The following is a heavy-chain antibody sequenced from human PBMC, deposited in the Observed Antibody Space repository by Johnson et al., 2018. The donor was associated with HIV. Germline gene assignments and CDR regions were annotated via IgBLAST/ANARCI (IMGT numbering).Heavy chain of an antibody. Sequence: VQLVESGGGLVQPGGSLRLSCAASGFTFSSYAMSWVRQAPGKGLEWVSAISGGSTYYADSRKGRFTISRDNSKNTLYLQMNSLRAEDTAVYYCAKDQTYNFWSGYYGGDAFDIWGQGTMVTVSS. V-gene: IGHV3-23*04. CDR3: AKDQTYNFWSGYYGGDAFDI. D-gene: IGHD3-3*01. J-gene: IGHJ3*02. CDR2: ISGGST. CDR1: GFTFSSYA.